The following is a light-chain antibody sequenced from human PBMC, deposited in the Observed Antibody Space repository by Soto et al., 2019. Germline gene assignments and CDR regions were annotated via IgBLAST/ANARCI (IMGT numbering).Light chain of an antibody. CDR2: GTS. CDR1: QDISSY. Sequence: DIQMTQSPSSLSASVGDRVTITCRASQDISSYLAWYQQRPGKVPSVLIFGTSTLQSGVPVRFSGSGSGTDFTLTISTCQPEDVATYYCQKYNSAPFTFGPGTKVDIK. V-gene: IGKV1-27*01. J-gene: IGKJ3*01. CDR3: QKYNSAPFT.